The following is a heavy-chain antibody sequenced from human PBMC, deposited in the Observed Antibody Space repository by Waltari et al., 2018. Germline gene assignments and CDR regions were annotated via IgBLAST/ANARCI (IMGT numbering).Heavy chain of an antibody. Sequence: QVQLQRWGTRLLKPSETLSLTCAVYGESFSGYYWGWIRQPPGKGLEWIGDINDDGDTNYNPSLESRLTISVDTSKNQFSLKLKAVSAADTAMYYCMRAPAYKGYFDYWGQGILVTVSS. CDR1: GESFSGYY. CDR3: MRAPAYKGYFDY. V-gene: IGHV4-34*01. D-gene: IGHD2-21*01. J-gene: IGHJ4*02. CDR2: INDDGDT.